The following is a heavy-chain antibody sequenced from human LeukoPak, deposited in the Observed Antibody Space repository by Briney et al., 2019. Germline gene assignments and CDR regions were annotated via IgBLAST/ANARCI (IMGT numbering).Heavy chain of an antibody. D-gene: IGHD3-10*01. CDR3: AKEHSGSYPDPNRENWFDP. V-gene: IGHV3-33*06. Sequence: GRSLRLSCAASGFTFSSYGMHWVRQAPGKGLEWVAVIWYDGSNKYYADSVKGRFTISRDNSKNTLYLQMNSLRAEDTAVYYCAKEHSGSYPDPNRENWFDPWGQGTLVTVSS. CDR1: GFTFSSYG. J-gene: IGHJ5*02. CDR2: IWYDGSNK.